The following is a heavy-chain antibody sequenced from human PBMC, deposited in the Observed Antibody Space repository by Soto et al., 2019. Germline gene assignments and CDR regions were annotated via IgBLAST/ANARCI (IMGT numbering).Heavy chain of an antibody. J-gene: IGHJ1*01. CDR3: AKEPYSSGWYGEYFQH. CDR2: ISGSGGST. V-gene: IGHV3-23*01. Sequence: EVQLLESGGGLVQPGGSLRLSCAASGFTFSSYAMSWVRQAPGKGLEWVSAISGSGGSTYYADSAKGRFTISRDNSKNTLYLQMNSLRAEDTAVYYCAKEPYSSGWYGEYFQHWGQGTLVTVSS. CDR1: GFTFSSYA. D-gene: IGHD6-19*01.